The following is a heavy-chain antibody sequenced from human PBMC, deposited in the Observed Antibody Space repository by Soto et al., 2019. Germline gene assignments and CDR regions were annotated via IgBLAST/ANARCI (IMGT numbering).Heavy chain of an antibody. CDR3: ASGVPKGGSGWYSDY. J-gene: IGHJ4*02. V-gene: IGHV1-18*04. CDR1: GYTFTSYG. D-gene: IGHD6-19*01. Sequence: ASVKVSCKASGYTFTSYGIRWVRQAPGQGLEWIGWISAYNGNTNYAQKLQGRVTMTTDTSTSTAYMELRSLRSDDTAVYYCASGVPKGGSGWYSDYWGQGTLVTVSS. CDR2: ISAYNGNT.